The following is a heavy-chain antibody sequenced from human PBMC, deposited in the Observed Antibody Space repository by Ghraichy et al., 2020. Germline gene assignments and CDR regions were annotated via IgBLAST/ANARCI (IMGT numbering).Heavy chain of an antibody. Sequence: GGSLRLSCAAAGFTFSDYAMHWVRQAPGKGLEWVTVISFDGGNKYYADSVEGRFIISRDNSKNTLYLQMSSLRADDTAVYYCARGPKLELYFGGAFDIWGQGTMVTVSS. V-gene: IGHV3-30*04. CDR3: ARGPKLELYFGGAFDI. J-gene: IGHJ3*02. CDR1: GFTFSDYA. CDR2: ISFDGGNK. D-gene: IGHD1-26*01.